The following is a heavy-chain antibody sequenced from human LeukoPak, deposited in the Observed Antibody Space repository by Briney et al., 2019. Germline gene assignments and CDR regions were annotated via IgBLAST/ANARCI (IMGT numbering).Heavy chain of an antibody. V-gene: IGHV3-48*03. Sequence: GGSLRLSCAASGFTVSTNYMNWVRQAPGKGLEWVSNISPSGSTKYYADSVKGRFTVSRDNAKNSLYLQMNSLRAGDTGVYYCTKLAVASADSWGQGTLVTVSS. D-gene: IGHD6-19*01. CDR2: ISPSGSTK. CDR3: TKLAVASADS. J-gene: IGHJ4*02. CDR1: GFTVSTNY.